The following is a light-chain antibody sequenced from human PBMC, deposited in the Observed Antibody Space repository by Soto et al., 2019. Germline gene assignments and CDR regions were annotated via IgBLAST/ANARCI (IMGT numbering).Light chain of an antibody. CDR2: DAS. Sequence: EIVLTQSPATLSLSPGEIGTLSCRASQSVSTYLAWYQQIPGQAPRLLIYDASKRATGIPARFSGSGSGTDFTLTINSPEPEDSAVYYCQQRTNSLITFGQGTRLEIK. CDR3: QQRTNSLIT. V-gene: IGKV3-11*01. CDR1: QSVSTY. J-gene: IGKJ5*01.